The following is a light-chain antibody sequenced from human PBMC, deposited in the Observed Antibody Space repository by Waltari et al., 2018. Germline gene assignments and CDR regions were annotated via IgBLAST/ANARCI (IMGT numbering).Light chain of an antibody. Sequence: EIVMTQSPGTLSVSPGERATLSCRASQSVNTNLAWYQQKPGQSPTLLIYVTSSRATGITARFSVSGSGTEFTLTISSLQSGDFGIYYCQQYNNWPWTFGQGTKVEIK. CDR2: VTS. J-gene: IGKJ1*01. V-gene: IGKV3-15*01. CDR3: QQYNNWPWT. CDR1: QSVNTN.